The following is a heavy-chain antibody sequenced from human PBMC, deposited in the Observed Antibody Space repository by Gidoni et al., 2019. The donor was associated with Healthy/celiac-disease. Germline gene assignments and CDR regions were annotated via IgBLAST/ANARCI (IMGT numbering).Heavy chain of an antibody. J-gene: IGHJ3*02. D-gene: IGHD2-2*01. CDR3: ARAGGTSSFIYAFDI. Sequence: QVQLQQWCAGLLKPSETLSLTCAVYGGSFSGYYWSWIRQPPGKGLEWIGEINHSGSTNYNPSLKSRVTISVDTSKNQFSLKLSSVTAADTAVYYCARAGGTSSFIYAFDIWGQGTMVTVSS. CDR1: GGSFSGYY. V-gene: IGHV4-34*01. CDR2: INHSGST.